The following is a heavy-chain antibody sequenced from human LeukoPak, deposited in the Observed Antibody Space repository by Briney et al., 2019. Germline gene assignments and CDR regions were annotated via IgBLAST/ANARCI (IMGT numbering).Heavy chain of an antibody. CDR1: GGSISSSSYY. CDR2: IYYSGST. V-gene: IGHV4-39*01. Sequence: SETLSLTCTVSGGSISSSSYYWGWIRQPPGKGLEWIASIYYSGSTYYNPSLKSRVTISVDTSKDQFSLKLSSVTAADTAVYYCARHAPITIFGVVTGFDYWGQGTLVTVPS. D-gene: IGHD3-3*01. J-gene: IGHJ4*02. CDR3: ARHAPITIFGVVTGFDY.